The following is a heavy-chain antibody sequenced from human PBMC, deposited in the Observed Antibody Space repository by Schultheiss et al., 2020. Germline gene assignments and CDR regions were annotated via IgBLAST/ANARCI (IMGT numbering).Heavy chain of an antibody. CDR3: AKDNGWD. CDR2: ISGSGGST. CDR1: GFTFSSYA. V-gene: IGHV3-23*01. J-gene: IGHJ4*02. Sequence: GESLKISCAASGFTFSSYAMSWVRQAPGKGLEWVSAISGSGGSTYYADSVKGRFTISRDNSKNMLYLQMNSLRAGDTALYYCAKDNGWDWGQGTLVTVSS. D-gene: IGHD5-24*01.